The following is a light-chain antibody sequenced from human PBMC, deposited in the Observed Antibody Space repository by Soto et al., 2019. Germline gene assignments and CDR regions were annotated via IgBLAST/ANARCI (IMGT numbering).Light chain of an antibody. V-gene: IGLV2-14*01. CDR2: EVI. CDR1: GGDIGAYNY. CDR3: SSYTTSSYTFDV. Sequence: QSVLTQPASVSGSPGQSITISCAGTGGDIGAYNYVSWYQQHPGKAPKLMIYEVIRRPSGISNRFSGSKSGNTASLTISTLQAEDEADYYCSSYTTSSYTFDVFGTGTKVTVL. J-gene: IGLJ1*01.